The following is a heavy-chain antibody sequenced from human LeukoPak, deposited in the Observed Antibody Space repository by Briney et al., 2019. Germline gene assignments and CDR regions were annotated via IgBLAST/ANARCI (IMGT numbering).Heavy chain of an antibody. CDR3: ARHGATELLNDY. Sequence: PGGSLRLSCAASGFTVSSNYMSWVRQAPGKGLEWVSVIYSGGTTYYADSVKGRFTISRDNSKNTLYLQMNSLRAEDTAVYYCARHGATELLNDYWGQETLVTVSS. V-gene: IGHV3-53*01. CDR1: GFTVSSNY. D-gene: IGHD2-15*01. J-gene: IGHJ4*02. CDR2: IYSGGTT.